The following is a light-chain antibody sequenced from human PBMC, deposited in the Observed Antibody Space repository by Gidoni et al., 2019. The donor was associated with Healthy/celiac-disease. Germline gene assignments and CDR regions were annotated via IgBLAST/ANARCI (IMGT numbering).Light chain of an antibody. V-gene: IGKV1-39*01. CDR2: AAS. Sequence: DIQMTQSPSSLSASVGERVTITCRASQSISSYLNWYQQKPGKAPKLLIYAASILQSGVPSRFSGSGSGTDFTLTISSLQPEDFATYYCQQSYSTPLWTFGQGTKVEIK. J-gene: IGKJ1*01. CDR1: QSISSY. CDR3: QQSYSTPLWT.